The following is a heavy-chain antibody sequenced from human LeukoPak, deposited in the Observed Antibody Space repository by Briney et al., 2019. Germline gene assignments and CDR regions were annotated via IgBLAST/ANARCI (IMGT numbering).Heavy chain of an antibody. D-gene: IGHD5-18*01. Sequence: GASVKVSCKASGYTFTGYYMHWVRQAPGQGLERMGWISAYNGNTNYAQKLQGRVTMTTDTSTSTAYMELRSLRSDDTAVYYCARVWRRTAMVTYYYYGMDVWGQGTTVTVSS. CDR3: ARVWRRTAMVTYYYYGMDV. CDR2: ISAYNGNT. V-gene: IGHV1-18*04. CDR1: GYTFTGYY. J-gene: IGHJ6*02.